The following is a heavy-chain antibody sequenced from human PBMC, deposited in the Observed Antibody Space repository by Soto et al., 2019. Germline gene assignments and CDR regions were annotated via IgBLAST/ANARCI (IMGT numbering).Heavy chain of an antibody. CDR1: GGTFSSYA. D-gene: IGHD2-2*01. CDR3: AREGSIVPAAMFDY. CDR2: IIPIFGTA. Sequence: QVQLVQSGAEVKKPGSSVKVSCKASGGTFSSYAISWVRQAPGQGLEWMGGIIPIFGTANYAQKFQGRVTITADESTSTAYMERSSLRSEDTAVYYCAREGSIVPAAMFDYWGQGTLVTVSS. J-gene: IGHJ4*02. V-gene: IGHV1-69*01.